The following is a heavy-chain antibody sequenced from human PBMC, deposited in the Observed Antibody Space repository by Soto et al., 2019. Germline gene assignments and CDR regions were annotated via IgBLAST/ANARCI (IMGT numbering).Heavy chain of an antibody. J-gene: IGHJ6*02. CDR1: GYTFTRYG. Sequence: QVHLVQSGAEVKKPGASVNVSCKTSGYTFTRYGISWVRQAPGQGLEWMGWISPNSGNIKYAQKLQGGVIMTTDTSTSTAYMELRSLRFDDTAVYYCVKDRDSNSWPARDVWGPGTTVTVSS. D-gene: IGHD3-22*01. CDR2: ISPNSGNI. CDR3: VKDRDSNSWPARDV. V-gene: IGHV1-18*01.